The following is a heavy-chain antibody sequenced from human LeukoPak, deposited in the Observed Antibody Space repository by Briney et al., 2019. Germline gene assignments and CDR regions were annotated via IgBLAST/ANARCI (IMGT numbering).Heavy chain of an antibody. J-gene: IGHJ3*02. V-gene: IGHV4-30-2*01. CDR2: IYHSGST. CDR3: ARGNYYYDSSGYPKTDAFDI. D-gene: IGHD3-22*01. CDR1: GGSISSYS. Sequence: SETLSLTCTVSGGSISSYSWSWIRQPPGKGLEWIGYIYHSGSTYYNPSLKSRVTISVDRSKNQFSLKLSSVTAADTAVYYCARGNYYYDSSGYPKTDAFDIWGQGTMVTVSS.